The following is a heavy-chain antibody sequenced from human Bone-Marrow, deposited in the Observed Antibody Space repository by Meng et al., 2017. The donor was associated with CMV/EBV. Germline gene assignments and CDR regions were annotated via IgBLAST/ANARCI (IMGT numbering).Heavy chain of an antibody. J-gene: IGHJ6*02. CDR2: IYYSGST. D-gene: IGHD3-3*01. CDR1: GGSISSYY. CDR3: ARDATYYDFWSGYCEYYYYGMDV. Sequence: GSLRLSCTVSGGSISSYYWSWIRQPPGKGLEWIGYIYYSGSTNYNPSLKSRVTISVDTSKNQFSLKLSSVTAADTAVYYCARDATYYDFWSGYCEYYYYGMDVWGQGTTVTVSS. V-gene: IGHV4-59*01.